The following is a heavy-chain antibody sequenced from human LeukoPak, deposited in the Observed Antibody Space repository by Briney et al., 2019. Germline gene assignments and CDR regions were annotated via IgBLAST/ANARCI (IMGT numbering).Heavy chain of an antibody. J-gene: IGHJ4*02. CDR1: GGSISSYY. CDR3: ASLTYYYDSSGYYYLDYFDY. V-gene: IGHV4-59*12. D-gene: IGHD3-22*01. Sequence: PSETLSLTCTVSGGSISSYYWSWIRQPPGKGLEWIGYIYYSGTTNYNPSLKSRVTISVDTSKNQFSLKLSSVTAADTAVYYCASLTYYYDSSGYYYLDYFDYWGQGTLVTVSS. CDR2: IYYSGTT.